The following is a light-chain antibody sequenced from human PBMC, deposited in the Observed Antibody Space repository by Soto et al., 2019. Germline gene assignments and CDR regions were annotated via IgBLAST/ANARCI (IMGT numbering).Light chain of an antibody. CDR3: LQNDSFPPT. Sequence: DIQMTQSPSAMSASVGDIVTISCRASQDMGNHLAWFQQKPGKVPQRLIYAASSLQPGVPSRFSGSGSGTDFTITINTLQPEDFATYYCLQNDSFPPTFGQGTRLEIK. CDR1: QDMGNH. J-gene: IGKJ5*01. CDR2: AAS. V-gene: IGKV1-17*03.